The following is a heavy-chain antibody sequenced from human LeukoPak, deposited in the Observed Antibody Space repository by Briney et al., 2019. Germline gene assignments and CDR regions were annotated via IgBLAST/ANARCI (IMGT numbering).Heavy chain of an antibody. D-gene: IGHD4-17*01. V-gene: IGHV3-21*01. Sequence: GGSLRLSCAASGFTFSSYGMSWVRQAPGKGLEWVSSINSGSSHIYYADSVKGRFTISRENAKKSLHLQMNTLGADDTAVYYCARGDQGDYGEEYWGQGTLVTVSS. CDR1: GFTFSSYG. CDR2: INSGSSHI. J-gene: IGHJ4*02. CDR3: ARGDQGDYGEEY.